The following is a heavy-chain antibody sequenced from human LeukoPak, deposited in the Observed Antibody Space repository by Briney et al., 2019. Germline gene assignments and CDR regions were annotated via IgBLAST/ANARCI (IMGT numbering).Heavy chain of an antibody. V-gene: IGHV1-8*01. J-gene: IGHJ6*02. CDR1: GYTFISYD. CDR2: MNPNSGNT. CDR3: ARDQYSSGWGYYYYYGMDV. Sequence: ASVKVSCKASGYTFISYDINWVRQATGQGLEWMGWMNPNSGNTGYAQKFQGRVTMTRNTSISTAYMELSSLRSEDTAVYYCARDQYSSGWGYYYYYGMDVWGQGTTATVSS. D-gene: IGHD6-19*01.